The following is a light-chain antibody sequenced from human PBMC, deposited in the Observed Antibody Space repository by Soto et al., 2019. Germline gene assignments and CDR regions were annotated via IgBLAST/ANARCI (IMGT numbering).Light chain of an antibody. CDR1: QTISSW. J-gene: IGKJ1*01. Sequence: DIQMTQSPSTLSGSVGDRVTITCRASQTISSWVAWYQQKPGKAPKLLLYKASTLKSGVPSRFSGSGSGTEFTLTISGVQPDDFATYYCQHYYSYSEAFGHGTKVELK. V-gene: IGKV1-5*03. CDR3: QHYYSYSEA. CDR2: KAS.